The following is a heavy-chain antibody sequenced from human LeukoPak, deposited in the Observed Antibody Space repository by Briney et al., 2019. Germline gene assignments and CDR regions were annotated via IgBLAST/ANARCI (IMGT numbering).Heavy chain of an antibody. V-gene: IGHV1-2*02. CDR3: ARDRGIAAAVDY. D-gene: IGHD6-13*01. CDR1: GYTFTGYY. Sequence: ASVTVSCKASGYTFTGYYMHWVRQAPGQGLEWMGWINPNSGGTNYAQKFQGRVTMTRDTSISTAYMELSRLRSDDRAVYYCARDRGIAAAVDYWGQGTLVTVSS. J-gene: IGHJ4*02. CDR2: INPNSGGT.